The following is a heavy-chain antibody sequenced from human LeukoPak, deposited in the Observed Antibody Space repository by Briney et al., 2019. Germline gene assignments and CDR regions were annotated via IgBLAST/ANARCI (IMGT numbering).Heavy chain of an antibody. V-gene: IGHV4-34*01. CDR3: ARVLTRAPPMVRGVRNWFDP. CDR2: INHSGST. Sequence: PSETLSLTCAVYGGSFSGYYWSRIRQPPGKGLEWIGEINHSGSTNYNPSLKSRVTISVDTSKNQFSLKLSSVTAADTAVYYCARVLTRAPPMVRGVRNWFDPWGQGTLVTVSS. J-gene: IGHJ5*02. D-gene: IGHD3-10*01. CDR1: GGSFSGYY.